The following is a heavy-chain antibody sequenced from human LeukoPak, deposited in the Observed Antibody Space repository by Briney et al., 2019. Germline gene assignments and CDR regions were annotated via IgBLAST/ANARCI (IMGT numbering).Heavy chain of an antibody. D-gene: IGHD3-3*01. J-gene: IGHJ5*02. V-gene: IGHV4-30-4*01. Sequence: SETLSLTCTVSGGSISSSDYYWSWIRQPPGKGLEWIVYIYYSGSTYYNPSLKSRVTISVDTSKNQFSLKLSSVTAADTAVYYCARGPYYDFWSGYYNWFDPWGQGTLVTVSS. CDR1: GGSISSSDYY. CDR3: ARGPYYDFWSGYYNWFDP. CDR2: IYYSGST.